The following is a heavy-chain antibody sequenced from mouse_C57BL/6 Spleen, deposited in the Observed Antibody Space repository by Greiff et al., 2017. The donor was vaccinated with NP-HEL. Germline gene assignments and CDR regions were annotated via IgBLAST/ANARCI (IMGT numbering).Heavy chain of an antibody. CDR2: ISDGGSYT. Sequence: EVQRVESGGGLVKPGGSLKLSCAASGFTFSSYAMSWVRQTPEKRLEWVATISDGGSYTYYPDNVKGRFTLSRDNAKNNLYLQMSHLKSEDTAMYYCTSYYRTPYARDYWGQGTSVTVSS. D-gene: IGHD2-14*01. CDR3: TSYYRTPYARDY. CDR1: GFTFSSYA. V-gene: IGHV5-4*01. J-gene: IGHJ4*01.